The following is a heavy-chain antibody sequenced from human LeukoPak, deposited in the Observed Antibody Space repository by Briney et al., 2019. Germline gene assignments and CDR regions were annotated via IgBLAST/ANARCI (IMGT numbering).Heavy chain of an antibody. CDR3: AAMTTVTSFFDY. Sequence: GGSLRLSCAASGLTFSKYSMTWVRQAPGKGLEWVSFIDTSSTTMYYTDSVKGRFTISRDNAKNSLYLQMNSLRGDDTAVYYCAAMTTVTSFFDYWGQGTLVTVSS. V-gene: IGHV3-48*04. CDR2: IDTSSTTM. J-gene: IGHJ4*02. CDR1: GLTFSKYS. D-gene: IGHD4-17*01.